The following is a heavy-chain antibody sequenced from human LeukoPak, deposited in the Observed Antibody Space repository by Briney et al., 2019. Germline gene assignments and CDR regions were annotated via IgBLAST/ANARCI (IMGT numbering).Heavy chain of an antibody. D-gene: IGHD1-26*01. V-gene: IGHV4-30-4*08. CDR1: GDSISSGDYY. J-gene: IGHJ4*02. Sequence: SQTLSLTCTVSGDSISSGDYYWSWIRQPPGKGLEWIGYIYYSGSTYYNPSLKSRVTISVDTSKNQFSLKLSSVTAADTAVYYCARDASVVGAANYYFDYWGQGTLVTVSS. CDR3: ARDASVVGAANYYFDY. CDR2: IYYSGST.